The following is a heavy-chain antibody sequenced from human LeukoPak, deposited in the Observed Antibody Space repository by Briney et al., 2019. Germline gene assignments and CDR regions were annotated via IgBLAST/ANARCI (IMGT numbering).Heavy chain of an antibody. J-gene: IGHJ6*03. D-gene: IGHD2-2*01. CDR2: IIPIFGIA. CDR3: ARNGCSSTSCSDYYYYYMDV. CDR1: GGTFSSYA. Sequence: SVKVSCKASGGTFSSYAISWVRQAPGQGLEWMGGIIPIFGIANYAQKFQGRVTITADESTSTAYMELSSLRSEDTAVYYCARNGCSSTSCSDYYYYYMDVWGKGTTVTVSS. V-gene: IGHV1-69*01.